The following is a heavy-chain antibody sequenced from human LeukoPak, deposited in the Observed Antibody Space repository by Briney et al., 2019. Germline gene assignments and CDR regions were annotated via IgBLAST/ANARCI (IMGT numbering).Heavy chain of an antibody. D-gene: IGHD3-10*01. V-gene: IGHV3-7*04. CDR3: ARVLWFGGIYYFDY. CDR1: GFTFSSYW. CDR2: IKEDGSRN. Sequence: PGGSLRLSCAASGFTFSSYWMSWVRQAPGKGLEWVANIKEDGSRNHYVDSVKGRFTISRENARNSLYLQMNSLRAEDTAVYYCARVLWFGGIYYFDYWGQGTLVTVSS. J-gene: IGHJ4*02.